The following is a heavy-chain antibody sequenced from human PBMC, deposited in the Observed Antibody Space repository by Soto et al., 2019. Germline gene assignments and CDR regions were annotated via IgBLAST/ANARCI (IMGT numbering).Heavy chain of an antibody. J-gene: IGHJ4*02. V-gene: IGHV3-30*18. CDR3: AKGVSSSSPFDY. CDR1: GFTFSSYG. D-gene: IGHD6-6*01. CDR2: ISYDGSNK. Sequence: GGSLRLSCAASGFTFSSYGMHWVRQAPGKGLEWVAVISYDGSNKYYADSVKGRFTISRDNSKNTLYLQMNSLRAEDTAVYYCAKGVSSSSPFDYWGQGTLVTVSS.